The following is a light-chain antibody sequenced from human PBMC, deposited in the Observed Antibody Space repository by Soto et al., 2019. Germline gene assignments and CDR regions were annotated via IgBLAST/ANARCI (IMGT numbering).Light chain of an antibody. CDR1: QSVSSN. Sequence: EIVMTQSTATLSVSPGERSTLSCRASQSVSSNLAWYQQKPGQAPRLLIYGASTRATGIPARFSGNGSGTDFTLTISRLEPEDFAVYYCQQYGISPITFGQGTRLEIK. CDR3: QQYGISPIT. CDR2: GAS. J-gene: IGKJ5*01. V-gene: IGKV3-15*01.